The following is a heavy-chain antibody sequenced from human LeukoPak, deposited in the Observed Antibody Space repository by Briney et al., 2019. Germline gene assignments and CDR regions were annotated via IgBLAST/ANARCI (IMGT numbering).Heavy chain of an antibody. D-gene: IGHD2-15*01. V-gene: IGHV5-51*01. CDR1: GYSFTSYW. CDR2: IYPGDSDT. Sequence: GESLKISCKGSGYSFTSYWIGWVRQMPGKGLEWMGIIYPGDSDTRYSPPFQGQVTISADKSISTAYLQWSSLKASDTAMYYCARLGCSGGSCYSDYYYYYGMDVWGQGTTVTVSS. CDR3: ARLGCSGGSCYSDYYYYYGMDV. J-gene: IGHJ6*02.